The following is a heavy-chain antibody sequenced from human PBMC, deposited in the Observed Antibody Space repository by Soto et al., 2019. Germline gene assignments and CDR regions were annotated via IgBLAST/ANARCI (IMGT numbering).Heavy chain of an antibody. CDR3: ARDQRSVCSGGSCHPWYFDL. CDR1: GRSISSGGYY. J-gene: IGHJ2*01. CDR2: IYYSGST. D-gene: IGHD2-15*01. V-gene: IGHV4-31*03. Sequence: QVQLQESGPGLVKPSQTLSLTCTVSGRSISSGGYYWRWIRQHPGKGMEWMGYIYYSGSTYYNPSLKRRFTISVDTSKNQLSLKLSSVTAADTAVYYCARDQRSVCSGGSCHPWYFDLWGRGTLVTVSS.